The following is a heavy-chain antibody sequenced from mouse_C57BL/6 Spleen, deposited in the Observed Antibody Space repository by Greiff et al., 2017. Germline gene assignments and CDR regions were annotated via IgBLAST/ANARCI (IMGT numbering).Heavy chain of an antibody. D-gene: IGHD1-1*01. J-gene: IGHJ4*01. CDR3: AREGVIDTTFDYAMDD. CDR1: GYSFTSYW. Sequence: QVTLKQPGAELVRPGASVKMSCKASGYSFTSYWIHWVKQRPGHGLEWIGEIYPGGGYTKYNEKFKGKATLTADTSSSTADMQLSSLTSEDYAVYYCAREGVIDTTFDYAMDDWGKGTSVTVSS. V-gene: IGHV1-66*01. CDR2: IYPGGGYT.